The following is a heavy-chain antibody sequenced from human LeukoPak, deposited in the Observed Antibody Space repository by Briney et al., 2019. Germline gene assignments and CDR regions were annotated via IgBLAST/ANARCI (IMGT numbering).Heavy chain of an antibody. CDR2: ISWNSGSI. D-gene: IGHD3-10*01. CDR1: GFTFDDYA. Sequence: GGSLRLSCAASGFTFDDYAMHWVRQAPGKGLEWVSGISWNSGSIGYADSVKGRFTISRDNAKNSLYLQMNSLRAEDTALYYCEKARWGDLLSLLDYWGQGPLVTFSS. CDR3: EKARWGDLLSLLDY. V-gene: IGHV3-9*01. J-gene: IGHJ4*02.